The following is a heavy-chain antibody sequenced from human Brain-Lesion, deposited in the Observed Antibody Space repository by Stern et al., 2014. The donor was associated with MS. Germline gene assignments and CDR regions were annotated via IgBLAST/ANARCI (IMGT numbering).Heavy chain of an antibody. D-gene: IGHD3-3*01. CDR1: GFTFGNYW. J-gene: IGHJ6*02. Sequence: EVQLVQSGGGLVQPGGSLTLSCTAAGFTFGNYWMTWVRQAPGKGLEGVANINEDGTGKKQVASVKGRFTISTENSRNSLYLQMNSLRVEDTALYYCARVYNTIYGIVTQRGSGMDVWGQGTTVIVSS. CDR2: INEDGTGK. CDR3: ARVYNTIYGIVTQRGSGMDV. V-gene: IGHV3-7*01.